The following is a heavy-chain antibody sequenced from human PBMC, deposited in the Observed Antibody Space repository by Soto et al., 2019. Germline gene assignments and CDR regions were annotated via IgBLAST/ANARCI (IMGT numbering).Heavy chain of an antibody. J-gene: IGHJ3*02. CDR3: AKGSVTMIVVVITAHDAFDI. D-gene: IGHD3-22*01. CDR1: GFTFSSYG. CDR2: IWYDGSNK. Sequence: GSLRLSCAASGFTFSSYGMHCVRQAPGKGLEWVAVIWYDGSNKYYADSVKGRFTISRDNSKNTLYLQMNSLRAEDTAVYYCAKGSVTMIVVVITAHDAFDIWGQGTMVTVSS. V-gene: IGHV3-33*06.